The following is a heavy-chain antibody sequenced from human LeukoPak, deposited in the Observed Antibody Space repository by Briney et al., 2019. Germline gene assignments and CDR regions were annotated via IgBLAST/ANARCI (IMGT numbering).Heavy chain of an antibody. CDR2: IWPDGSKK. CDR1: GFAFSTYA. J-gene: IGHJ4*02. V-gene: IGHV3-30*02. CDR3: AKISSSAESNFDY. D-gene: IGHD6-25*01. Sequence: GGSLRLSCAASGFAFSTYAMHWVRQAPGKGLEGVAFIWPDGSKKYYADSVKGRFAISRENSKNTVYLQMNDLRPEDTALYFCAKISSSAESNFDYWGQGTLLTVSS.